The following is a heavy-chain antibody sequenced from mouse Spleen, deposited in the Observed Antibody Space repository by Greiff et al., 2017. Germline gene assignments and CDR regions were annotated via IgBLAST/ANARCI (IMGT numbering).Heavy chain of an antibody. V-gene: IGHV5-17*02. J-gene: IGHJ2*01. Sequence: EVKLQESGGGLVQPGGSRKLSCAASGFTFSSFGMHWVRQAPEKGLEWVAYISSGSSTIYYADTVKGRFTISRDNPKNTLFLQMTSLRSEDTAMYYCARRDHYGLDYWGQGTTLTVSS. CDR2: ISSGSSTI. CDR1: GFTFSSFG. D-gene: IGHD1-1*01. CDR3: ARRDHYGLDY.